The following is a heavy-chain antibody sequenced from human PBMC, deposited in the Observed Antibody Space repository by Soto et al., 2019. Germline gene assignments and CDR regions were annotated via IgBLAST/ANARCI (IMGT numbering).Heavy chain of an antibody. CDR1: RFTFSSYA. J-gene: IGHJ3*02. CDR3: ARERYDSSGYYSGAFDI. D-gene: IGHD3-22*01. Sequence: GGSLRLSCAASRFTFSSYAMHWVRQAPGKGLEWVAVISYDGSNKYYADSVKGRFTISRDNSKNTLYLQMNSLRAEDTAVYYCARERYDSSGYYSGAFDIWGQGTMVTISS. V-gene: IGHV3-30-3*01. CDR2: ISYDGSNK.